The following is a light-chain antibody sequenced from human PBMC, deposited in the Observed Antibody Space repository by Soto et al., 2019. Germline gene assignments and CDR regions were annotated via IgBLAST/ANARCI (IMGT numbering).Light chain of an antibody. CDR1: QSINKF. CDR2: AAS. V-gene: IGKV1-39*01. Sequence: DIQMTQSPSSLSASVGDRVTITCRAGQSINKFLNWYQQKPGKAPRLLIYAASNLQSGFPSRFSGSGSGTDFTLTISSLQPEDFATYYCQQSYSSPRTFGQGTKVEIK. J-gene: IGKJ1*01. CDR3: QQSYSSPRT.